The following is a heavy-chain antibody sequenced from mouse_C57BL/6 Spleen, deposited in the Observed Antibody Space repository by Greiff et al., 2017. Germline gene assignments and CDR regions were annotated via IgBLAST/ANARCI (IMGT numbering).Heavy chain of an antibody. V-gene: IGHV14-1*01. D-gene: IGHD4-1*02. CDR3: TTQLGREYYFDY. CDR1: GFNIKDYY. J-gene: IGHJ2*01. Sequence: VHLKQSGAELVRPGASVKLSCTASGFNIKDYYMHWVKQRPEQGLEWIGRIDPEDGDTEYAPKFQGKATMTADTSSNTAYLQLSSLTSEDTAVYYCTTQLGREYYFDYWGQGTTLTVSS. CDR2: IDPEDGDT.